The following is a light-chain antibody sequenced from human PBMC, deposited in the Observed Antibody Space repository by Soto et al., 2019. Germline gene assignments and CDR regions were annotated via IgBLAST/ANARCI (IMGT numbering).Light chain of an antibody. CDR3: SSYTSSSTPYV. V-gene: IGLV2-14*01. CDR2: DVS. Sequence: QSVVTQPADVSGSPGQSITISCTGTSSDVGGYNYVSWYQQHPGKAPKLMIYDVSNRPSGVSNRFSGSKSGNTASLTISGLQAEDEADYYCSSYTSSSTPYVFGTGTKVTVL. CDR1: SSDVGGYNY. J-gene: IGLJ1*01.